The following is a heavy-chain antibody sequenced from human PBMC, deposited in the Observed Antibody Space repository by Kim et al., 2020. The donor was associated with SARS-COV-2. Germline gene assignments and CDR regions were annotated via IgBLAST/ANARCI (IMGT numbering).Heavy chain of an antibody. CDR1: GFTFSSYA. CDR3: AKEEQLVPAYYYYYYGMDV. D-gene: IGHD6-13*01. V-gene: IGHV3-30*04. J-gene: IGHJ6*04. Sequence: GGSLRLSCASSGFTFSSYAMHWVRQAPGKGLEWVAVISYDGSNKYYADSVKGRFTISRDNSKNTLYLQMNSLRAEDTAMYYCAKEEQLVPAYYYYYYGMDVWGKGATVTVSS. CDR2: ISYDGSNK.